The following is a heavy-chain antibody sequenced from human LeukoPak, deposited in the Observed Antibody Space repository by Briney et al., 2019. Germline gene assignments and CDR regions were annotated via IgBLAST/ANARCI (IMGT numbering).Heavy chain of an antibody. CDR3: ARVPSQDSHFDY. CDR2: IYPGDSDT. V-gene: IGHV5-51*01. Sequence: GESLKISCKASGYSFTSYLIGWVRQMPGKVLEWIDIIYPGDSDTRYSPSFQRHVTISADKSMSTAYLQWSSLKASDTAMYYCARVPSQDSHFDYWGQGTLVTVSS. J-gene: IGHJ4*02. CDR1: GYSFTSYL.